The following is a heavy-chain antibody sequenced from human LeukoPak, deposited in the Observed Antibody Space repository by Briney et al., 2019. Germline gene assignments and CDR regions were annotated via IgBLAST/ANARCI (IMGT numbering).Heavy chain of an antibody. J-gene: IGHJ4*02. V-gene: IGHV3-23*01. D-gene: IGHD2-21*02. Sequence: GGSLRLSCAASGFTFSSYAMSWVRQAPGKGLEWVSAISGSGGSTYYADSVKGRFTISRDNSKNTLYLQMNSLRAEDTAVYYCARSPDCGGDCFVDYWGQGTLVTVSS. CDR3: ARSPDCGGDCFVDY. CDR1: GFTFSSYA. CDR2: ISGSGGST.